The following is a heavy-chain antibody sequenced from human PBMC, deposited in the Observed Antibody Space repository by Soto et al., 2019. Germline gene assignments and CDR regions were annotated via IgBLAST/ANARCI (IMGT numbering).Heavy chain of an antibody. Sequence: QVQLVESGGGVVQPGRSLRLSCAASGFTFSSYGMHWVRQAPGKGLEWVAVIWYDGSNKYYADSVKGRFTISRDNSKNTLYLQMNSLRAVDTSVNYCARTLADDASDIWGQGTMVTVSS. CDR1: GFTFSSYG. J-gene: IGHJ3*02. D-gene: IGHD6-6*01. CDR2: IWYDGSNK. V-gene: IGHV3-33*01. CDR3: ARTLADDASDI.